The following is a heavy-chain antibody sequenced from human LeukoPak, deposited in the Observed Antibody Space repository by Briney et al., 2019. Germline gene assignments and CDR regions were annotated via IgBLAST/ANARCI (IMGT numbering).Heavy chain of an antibody. CDR2: IYTGGTT. CDR3: ARGSHYLMDV. J-gene: IGHJ6*02. D-gene: IGHD3-10*01. Sequence: TGGSLRLSCAASGFTVSSNYMNWVRQAPGKGLEWVSVIYTGGTTYYADSVRGRFFISRDTSKNTLSLQMNSLRAEDTAVYYCARGSHYLMDVWGQGTTVTVSS. V-gene: IGHV3-66*01. CDR1: GFTVSSNY.